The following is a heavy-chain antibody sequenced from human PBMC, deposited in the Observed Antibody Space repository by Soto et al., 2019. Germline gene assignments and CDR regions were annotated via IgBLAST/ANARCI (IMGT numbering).Heavy chain of an antibody. CDR3: ARHNYGSGSTYFDY. CDR1: GGSISSYY. CDR2: IYYSGST. Sequence: QVQLQESGPGLVKPSETLSLTCTVSGGSISSYYWSWIRQPPGKGLEWIGYIYYSGSTNYNPSLKGRATISVDTSKNQFSRKLNSMTAADTAVYYCARHNYGSGSTYFDYWGQGTLVTVSS. V-gene: IGHV4-59*08. J-gene: IGHJ4*02. D-gene: IGHD3-10*01.